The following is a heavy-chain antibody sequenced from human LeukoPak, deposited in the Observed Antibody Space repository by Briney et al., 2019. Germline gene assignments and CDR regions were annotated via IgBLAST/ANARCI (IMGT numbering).Heavy chain of an antibody. Sequence: SETLSLTCTVSGGSISSSSYYWGWVRQPPGKGLEWVGSIYYSGSTYYNPSLKSRVTISVDTSKNQFSLKLSSVTAADTVVYYCASLAAAGTAPFDYWGQGTLVTVSS. CDR3: ASLAAAGTAPFDY. CDR1: GGSISSSSYY. D-gene: IGHD6-13*01. CDR2: IYYSGST. V-gene: IGHV4-39*07. J-gene: IGHJ4*02.